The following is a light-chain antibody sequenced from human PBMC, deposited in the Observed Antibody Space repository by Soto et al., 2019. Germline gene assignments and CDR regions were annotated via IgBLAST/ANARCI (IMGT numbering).Light chain of an antibody. J-gene: IGLJ2*01. Sequence: QSVLTQPPSVSAAPGQKVTISCSGRSSNIGNNYVSWYQQLPGTAPKLLIYENNKRPSGIPDRFSGSKSGTSATLGITGRQTGDEADYYCGTWDSSLSAGGDVVFGGGTKLTVL. CDR3: GTWDSSLSAGGDVV. CDR2: ENN. CDR1: SSNIGNNY. V-gene: IGLV1-51*02.